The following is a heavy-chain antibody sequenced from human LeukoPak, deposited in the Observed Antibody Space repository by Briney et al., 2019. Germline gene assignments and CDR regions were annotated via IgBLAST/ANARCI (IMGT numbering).Heavy chain of an antibody. D-gene: IGHD1-26*01. CDR1: GYSISSGYY. CDR3: ARPQPGGSGSHYFDY. J-gene: IGHJ4*02. V-gene: IGHV4-38-2*01. CDR2: IYHSGST. Sequence: SETLSLTCAVSGYSISSGYYWGWIRQPPGKGLEWIGSIYHSGSTYYNPSLKSRVTISVDTSKNQFSLKLSSVTAADTAVYYCARPQPGGSGSHYFDYWGQGTLVTVSS.